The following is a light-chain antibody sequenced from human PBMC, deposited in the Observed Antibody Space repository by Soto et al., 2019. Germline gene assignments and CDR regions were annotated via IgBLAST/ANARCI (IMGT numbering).Light chain of an antibody. V-gene: IGLV2-14*01. CDR1: SSDVGGYNY. Sequence: QLVLTQPASVSGSPGQSITISCTGTSSDVGGYNYVSWYQQHPGKAPKLMISEVSNRPSGVSNRFSGSKSGNTASLTISGLQAEDEADYYCSSYISSSTVVFGGGTQLTV. CDR2: EVS. J-gene: IGLJ2*01. CDR3: SSYISSSTVV.